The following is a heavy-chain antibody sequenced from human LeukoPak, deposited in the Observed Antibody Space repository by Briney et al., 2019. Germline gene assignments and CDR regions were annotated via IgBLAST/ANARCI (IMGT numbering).Heavy chain of an antibody. Sequence: GGSLRLSCAASGFTFSNYAMSWVRQAPGKGLEWVSGISGSDGSTYYADSVKGRFTISRDNSKNTLYLQMNSLRAEDTAVYYCAKIWGYSYGDYWGQGTLVTVSS. V-gene: IGHV3-23*01. CDR3: AKIWGYSYGDY. CDR1: GFTFSNYA. J-gene: IGHJ4*02. CDR2: ISGSDGST. D-gene: IGHD5-18*01.